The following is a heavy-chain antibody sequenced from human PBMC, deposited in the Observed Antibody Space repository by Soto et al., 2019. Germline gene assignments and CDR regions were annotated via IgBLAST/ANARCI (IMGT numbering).Heavy chain of an antibody. CDR1: GFTFSSYA. CDR2: ISYDGSNK. Sequence: QVQLVESGGGVVQPGRSLRLSCAASGFTFSSYAMHWVRQAPGKGLEWVAVISYDGSNKYYADSVKGRFTISRDNSKNTLYLQMNSLRAEDTAVHYCAVGHWDYWGQGTLVTVSS. D-gene: IGHD1-26*01. CDR3: AVGHWDY. J-gene: IGHJ4*02. V-gene: IGHV3-30-3*01.